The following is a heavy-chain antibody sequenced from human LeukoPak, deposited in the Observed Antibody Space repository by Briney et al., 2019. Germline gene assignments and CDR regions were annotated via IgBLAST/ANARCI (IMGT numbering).Heavy chain of an antibody. Sequence: GGSLRLSCAASGFTFSSYSMNWVRQAPGKGLEWVSSISSSSSYIYYADSVKGRFTISRDNAKNSLYLQMNSLRAEDTAVYYCARDSVLHGPSVGATDAFDIWGQGTMVTVSS. CDR1: GFTFSSYS. CDR2: ISSSSSYI. D-gene: IGHD1-26*01. V-gene: IGHV3-21*01. CDR3: ARDSVLHGPSVGATDAFDI. J-gene: IGHJ3*02.